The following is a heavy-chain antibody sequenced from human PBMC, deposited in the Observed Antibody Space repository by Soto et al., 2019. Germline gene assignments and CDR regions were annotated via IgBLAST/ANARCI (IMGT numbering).Heavy chain of an antibody. CDR2: IYHSGST. CDR1: GGSISSSNW. Sequence: PSETLSLTCAVSGGSISSSNWWSWVRQPPGKGLEWIGEIYHSGSTNYNPSLKSRVTISVDKSKNQFSLSLNSVTAADTAVYYCARSSIEPRIFMYPFDSWGQGTLVTVSS. V-gene: IGHV4-4*02. CDR3: ARSSIEPRIFMYPFDS. J-gene: IGHJ4*02. D-gene: IGHD3-9*01.